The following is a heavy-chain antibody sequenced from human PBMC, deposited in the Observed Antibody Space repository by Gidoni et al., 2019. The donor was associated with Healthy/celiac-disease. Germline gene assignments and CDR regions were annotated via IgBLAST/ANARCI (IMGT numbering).Heavy chain of an antibody. CDR3: ARDWEMYYDILTGRTTKEYYYYGMDV. Sequence: QVQLVQSGAEVKKPGSSVKVSCKASGGTFSSYAISWVRQAPGQGLEWMGGIIPIFGTANYAQKFQGRVTITADESTSTAYMELSSLRSEDTAVYYCARDWEMYYDILTGRTTKEYYYYGMDVWGQGTTVTVSS. CDR2: IIPIFGTA. CDR1: GGTFSSYA. D-gene: IGHD3-9*01. J-gene: IGHJ6*02. V-gene: IGHV1-69*01.